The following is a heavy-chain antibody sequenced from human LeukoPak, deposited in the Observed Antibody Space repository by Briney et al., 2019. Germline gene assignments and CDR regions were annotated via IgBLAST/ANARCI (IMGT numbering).Heavy chain of an antibody. D-gene: IGHD6-13*01. J-gene: IGHJ4*02. CDR3: ARRHSSPNFDY. CDR2: IYYSGST. CDR1: GGSISSFY. Sequence: SETLSLTCTVSGGSISSFYWSWIRQPPGKGLEWIGYIYYSGSTYYNPSLESRVTISVDTSKNQFSLKLSSVTAADTAVYYCARRHSSPNFDYWGQGTLVTVSS. V-gene: IGHV4-59*04.